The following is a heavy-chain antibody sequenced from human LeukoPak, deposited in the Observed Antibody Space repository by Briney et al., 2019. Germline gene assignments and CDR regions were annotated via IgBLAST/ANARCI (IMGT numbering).Heavy chain of an antibody. Sequence: PGGSLRLSCVVSGYSFSTNMMTWVRQAPGKGLEWVANIKDDGSEKYSVDSVKGRFTISRDNAKNLLYLQMSSLRAEDTAVYYCARARIDYWGQGTLVTVSS. CDR2: IKDDGSEK. CDR1: GYSFSTNM. D-gene: IGHD1-14*01. CDR3: ARARIDY. V-gene: IGHV3-7*04. J-gene: IGHJ4*02.